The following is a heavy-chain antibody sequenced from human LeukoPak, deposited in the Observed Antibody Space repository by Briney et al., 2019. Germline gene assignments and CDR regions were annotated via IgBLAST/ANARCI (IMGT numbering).Heavy chain of an antibody. CDR3: ARDLPAYDSPGRYNWFDP. D-gene: IGHD3-16*01. Sequence: GGSLRLSCAASGFTFSSCTMHWVRQAPGKGLEWVAVISYVESNKYYADSVRGRFTISRDNSKNTLYLQMNSLRAEDTAVYYCARDLPAYDSPGRYNWFDPWGQGTLVTVSS. V-gene: IGHV3-30-3*01. CDR1: GFTFSSCT. CDR2: ISYVESNK. J-gene: IGHJ5*02.